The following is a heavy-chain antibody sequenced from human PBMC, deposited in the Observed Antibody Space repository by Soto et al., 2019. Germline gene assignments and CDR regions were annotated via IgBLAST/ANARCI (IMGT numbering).Heavy chain of an antibody. V-gene: IGHV1-69*01. J-gene: IGHJ6*02. CDR2: INPIFGTA. Sequence: QAQLEQSGGEVKKPGSSVKVSCKASRVAFSKFIVTWVRQAPGLGLEWVGGINPIFGTANYAQKFQGRVTIAADDSTSTSYMEVNNLRSEDTAVYYCAKVRYSSPMGYYYGMDVWGQGTTVTVSS. CDR3: AKVRYSSPMGYYYGMDV. CDR1: RVAFSKFI. D-gene: IGHD6-19*01.